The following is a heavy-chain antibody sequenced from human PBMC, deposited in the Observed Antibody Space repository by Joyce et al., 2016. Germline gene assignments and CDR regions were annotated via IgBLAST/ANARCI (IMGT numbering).Heavy chain of an antibody. CDR1: GGSVSGDS. Sequence: QVQLQQWGAGLLKPSETLSLTCAVYGGSVSGDSWSWIRQPPGKGLEWIGEINHSGSTNYNPSLKSRVTISVDTSKNQFSLKLSSVTAADTAVYYCARGPRSNWGLVWFDPWGQGTLVTVSS. V-gene: IGHV4-34*01. D-gene: IGHD7-27*01. CDR2: INHSGST. CDR3: ARGPRSNWGLVWFDP. J-gene: IGHJ5*02.